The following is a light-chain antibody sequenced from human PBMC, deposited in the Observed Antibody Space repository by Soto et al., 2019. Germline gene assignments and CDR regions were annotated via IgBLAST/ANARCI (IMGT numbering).Light chain of an antibody. CDR1: QSISSW. CDR2: KAS. Sequence: DIQMTQSPSTLSASVGDRVTITCRASQSISSWLAWYQQKPGKAPKLLIYKASSLESGVPSRFSGSGSGTEFTLTISSLQPDDFATYYCQQYNSSPWWTFGQGTKVEIK. V-gene: IGKV1-5*03. CDR3: QQYNSSPWWT. J-gene: IGKJ1*01.